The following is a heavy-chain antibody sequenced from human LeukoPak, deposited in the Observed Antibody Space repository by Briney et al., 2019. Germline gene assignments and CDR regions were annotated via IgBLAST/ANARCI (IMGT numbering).Heavy chain of an antibody. CDR2: IYTSGNT. V-gene: IGHV4-4*07. J-gene: IGHJ4*02. Sequence: SETLSLTCTVSGDSISNYHWSWIRQPAGKGLEWVGRIYTSGNTNYNPSLKSRVTISVDKSKNQLSLKLSSVTAADTAVYYCATKDGDFWGQGTLVTVSS. CDR1: GDSISNYH. CDR3: ATKDGDF.